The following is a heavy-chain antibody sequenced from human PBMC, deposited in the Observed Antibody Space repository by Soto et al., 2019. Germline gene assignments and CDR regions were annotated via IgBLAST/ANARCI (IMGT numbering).Heavy chain of an antibody. J-gene: IGHJ5*02. CDR2: ISHSGSI. D-gene: IGHD6-13*01. Sequence: SETLSLTCTVSGDSINTYYWNWIRQPPGKGLEWIAHISHSGSIKYNPSLRSRLTISMDTSKNQFSLTLSFVSAADTAMYYCARRTAGTGFDRGNWFDPWGQGTLVTVSS. CDR1: GDSINTYY. CDR3: ARRTAGTGFDRGNWFDP. V-gene: IGHV4-59*08.